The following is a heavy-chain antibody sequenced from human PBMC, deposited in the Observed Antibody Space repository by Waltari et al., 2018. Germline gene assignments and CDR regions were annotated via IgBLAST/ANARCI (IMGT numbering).Heavy chain of an antibody. CDR3: AREGDGSGRRGWFDP. D-gene: IGHD3-10*01. J-gene: IGHJ5*02. V-gene: IGHV1-18*01. CDR1: GFTFANYG. Sequence: QVQLVQSGAEVKKPGASVKVSCKASGFTFANYGITWVRQAPGQGLEWVGWISAYNGNTNYAQQLQGRVTMTADTSESTAYMELRSLRSDDTAVYYCAREGDGSGRRGWFDPWGQGTLVTVSS. CDR2: ISAYNGNT.